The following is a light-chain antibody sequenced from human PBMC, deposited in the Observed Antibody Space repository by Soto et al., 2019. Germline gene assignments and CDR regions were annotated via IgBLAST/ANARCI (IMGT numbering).Light chain of an antibody. V-gene: IGKV3-20*01. CDR2: GAS. J-gene: IGKJ1*01. CDR3: QQYGTSLKWT. CDR1: QSVSSTF. Sequence: EGVLTQSPGTLSLFPGERATLSCRANQSVSSTFLAWDQQKPGQAPRLLIYGASRRATGIPDRFSGSGSGTDFTLTISRLEPEDFAVYYCQQYGTSLKWTFGQGTKVGVK.